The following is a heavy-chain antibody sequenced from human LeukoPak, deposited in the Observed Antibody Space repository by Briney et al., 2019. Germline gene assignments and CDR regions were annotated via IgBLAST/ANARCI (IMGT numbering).Heavy chain of an antibody. Sequence: GGSLRLSCAASGFTFSSYDMHWVRQATGKGLEWVPAIGTAGNTYFSGSVKGRFTISRENANNSLYLQMNSLRAGDTAIYFCTRGGFHGDHCPTDYWGEGTLVVVSS. D-gene: IGHD4-17*01. CDR1: GFTFSSYD. J-gene: IGHJ4*02. CDR2: IGTAGNT. V-gene: IGHV3-13*04. CDR3: TRGGFHGDHCPTDY.